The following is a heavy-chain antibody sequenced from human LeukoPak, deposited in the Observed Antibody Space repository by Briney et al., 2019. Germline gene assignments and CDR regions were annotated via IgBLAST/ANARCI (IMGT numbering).Heavy chain of an antibody. CDR1: GGAFSGYY. CDR2: INQSGST. V-gene: IGHV4-34*01. J-gene: IGHJ6*03. CDR3: ARDSSGSITKGYLYYYMDV. D-gene: IGHD3-22*01. Sequence: PSETLSFTCGVYGGAFSGYYWSWIRQPPGQGLEWIGEINQSGSTNYNPSLKSRVTISVDTSKNQFSLKLSSVTAADTAVYYCARDSSGSITKGYLYYYMDVWGKGTTVTVSS.